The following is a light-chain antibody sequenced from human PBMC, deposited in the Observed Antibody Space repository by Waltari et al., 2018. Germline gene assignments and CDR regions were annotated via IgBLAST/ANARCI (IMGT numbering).Light chain of an antibody. V-gene: IGLV2-14*03. CDR2: DVT. CDR1: NNAVVASKF. Sequence: QSALTQPASVSGSPGQSLTIPCTEPNNAVVASKFFPWYQQHPGRAPQLMIYDVTERPSGISYRFSGSKSANTASLTISGLLPEDEAIYYCCSFTATHTLLFGGGTTVTVL. CDR3: CSFTATHTLL. J-gene: IGLJ2*01.